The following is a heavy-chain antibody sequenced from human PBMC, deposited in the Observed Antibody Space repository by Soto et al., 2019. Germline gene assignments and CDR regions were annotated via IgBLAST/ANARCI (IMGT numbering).Heavy chain of an antibody. CDR3: AKDPNGDYVGAFDS. D-gene: IGHD4-17*01. CDR1: GSSFSNYA. Sequence: VQLVESGGGLVQPGGSLRLSCTASGSSFSNYAVTWVRQAPGKGLEWVSSIGGDTSYTYYADSVKGRFTISRDKSKNTVFLQMNSLRADDTAVYHCAKDPNGDYVGAFDSWGQGTLVTVSS. CDR2: IGGDTSYT. J-gene: IGHJ4*02. V-gene: IGHV3-23*04.